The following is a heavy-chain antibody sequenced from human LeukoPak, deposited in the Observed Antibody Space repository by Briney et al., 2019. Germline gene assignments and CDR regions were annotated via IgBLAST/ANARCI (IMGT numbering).Heavy chain of an antibody. J-gene: IGHJ4*02. V-gene: IGHV3-7*01. D-gene: IGHD3-9*01. CDR1: GFTFSSYW. CDR2: IKQDGSEK. Sequence: GGSLRLSCAASGFTFSSYWMSLVRQAPGKGLEWVANIKQDGSEKYYVDSVKGRFTISRDNAKNSLYLQMNSLRAEDTAVYYCARGFDILTGYFCYWGQGTLVTVSS. CDR3: ARGFDILTGYFCY.